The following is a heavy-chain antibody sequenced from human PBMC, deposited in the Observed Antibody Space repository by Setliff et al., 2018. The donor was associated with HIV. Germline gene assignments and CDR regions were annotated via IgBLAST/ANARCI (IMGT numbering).Heavy chain of an antibody. CDR3: AMGSSGYPFDY. CDR2: MSYTGTT. Sequence: SETLSLTCSVSGGSISSSSYYWGWIRQPPGKGLDWIGSMSYTGTTYDDPSLKSRVTISVDTSKNQFSLKLTSVTAADAAVYFCAMGSSGYPFDYWGQGSLVTVSS. CDR1: GGSISSSSYY. D-gene: IGHD3-22*01. J-gene: IGHJ4*02. V-gene: IGHV4-39*01.